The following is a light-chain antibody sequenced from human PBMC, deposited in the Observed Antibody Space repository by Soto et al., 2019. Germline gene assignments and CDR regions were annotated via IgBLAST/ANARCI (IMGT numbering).Light chain of an antibody. CDR3: SSYTSSSTVV. V-gene: IGLV2-18*02. CDR1: SSDVGSYNR. J-gene: IGLJ2*01. CDR2: EGS. Sequence: QYALTQPPSVSGSPGQSVTISCTGTSSDVGSYNRVSWYQQPPGTAPKLMIYEGSNRPSGVPERFSGSKSGNTASLTISGLQAEDEDDYYCSSYTSSSTVVFGGGTKLTVL.